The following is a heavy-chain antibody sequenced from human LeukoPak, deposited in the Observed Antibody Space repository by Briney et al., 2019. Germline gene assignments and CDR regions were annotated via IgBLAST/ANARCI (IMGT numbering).Heavy chain of an antibody. CDR2: INQDGSEK. J-gene: IGHJ4*02. CDR3: ARDFREALFDY. CDR1: GFIFRNYW. V-gene: IGHV3-7*05. D-gene: IGHD3-10*01. Sequence: GGSLRLSCAASGFIFRNYWMSWVRQAPGKGLEWVANINQDGSEKYYVDSVEGRFTISRDNAENSLYLRMQSLRADDTAVYYCARDFREALFDYWGQGTLVTVSS.